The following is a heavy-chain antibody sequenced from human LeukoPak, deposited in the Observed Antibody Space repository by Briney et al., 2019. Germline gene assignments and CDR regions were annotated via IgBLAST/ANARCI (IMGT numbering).Heavy chain of an antibody. CDR2: IKSDGIST. CDR1: GFTLSNHW. D-gene: IGHD5-24*01. J-gene: IGHJ4*02. CDR3: TSRGGGDNYDFDY. Sequence: PGGSLRLSCAVSGFTLSNHWMHWVRQAPGKGLVWVSRIKSDGISTSYAGSVKARFTISRDNAKNTLYLQMKSLRAEDTAVYYCTSRGGGDNYDFDYWGQGTLVTVSS. V-gene: IGHV3-74*01.